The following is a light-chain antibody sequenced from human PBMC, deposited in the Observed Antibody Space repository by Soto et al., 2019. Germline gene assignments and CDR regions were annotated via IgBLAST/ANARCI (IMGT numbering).Light chain of an antibody. V-gene: IGKV3-15*01. CDR3: QQYNNWLRT. CDR2: GAS. J-gene: IGKJ1*01. CDR1: QSVSSN. Sequence: EIVMTQSPATLSVSTVERATLSCMASQSVSSNLAWYQQKPGQAPRLLIYGASTRATGIPARFSGSGSGTEFTLTISSLQSEDFAVYYCQQYNNWLRTFGQGTKVDIK.